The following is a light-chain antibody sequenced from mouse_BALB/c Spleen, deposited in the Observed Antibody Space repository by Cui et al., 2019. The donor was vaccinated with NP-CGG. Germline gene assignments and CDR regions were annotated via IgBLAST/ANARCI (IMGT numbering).Light chain of an antibody. CDR1: TGAVITSNY. Sequence: QAVVPQESALTTSPGETVTLTCRSSTGAVITSNYANWVQEKPDHLFTGLISGTNNRAPGVPARFSGSLIGDKAALTITGAQTEDEAIYFCALWYSNHWVFGGGTKLTVL. CDR3: ALWYSNHWV. CDR2: GTN. J-gene: IGLJ1*01. V-gene: IGLV1*01.